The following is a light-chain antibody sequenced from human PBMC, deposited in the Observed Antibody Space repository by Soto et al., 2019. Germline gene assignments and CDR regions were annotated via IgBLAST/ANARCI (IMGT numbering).Light chain of an antibody. J-gene: IGKJ4*01. CDR2: DAS. Sequence: EIVLTQSPATLSLSPGERATLSCRASQSISSYLGWYQQKPGQAPRLLIYDASNRAAGIPARFSGSGSGTDFTPTISSLEPEDLAVYYCQQRSKGPPTFGGGTKVEIK. CDR3: QQRSKGPPT. V-gene: IGKV3-11*01. CDR1: QSISSY.